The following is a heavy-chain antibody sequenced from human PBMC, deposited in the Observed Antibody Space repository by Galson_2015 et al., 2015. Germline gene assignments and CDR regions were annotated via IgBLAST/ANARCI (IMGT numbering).Heavy chain of an antibody. V-gene: IGHV3-9*01. Sequence: SLRLSCAASGFTFDDYAMHWVRQAPGKGLEWVSGISWNSGSIGYADSVKGRFTISRDNAKNSLYLQMNSLRAEDTALYYCAKDIIPLDTADASNAFDIWGQGTMVTVSS. CDR2: ISWNSGSI. D-gene: IGHD3-22*01. J-gene: IGHJ3*02. CDR3: AKDIIPLDTADASNAFDI. CDR1: GFTFDDYA.